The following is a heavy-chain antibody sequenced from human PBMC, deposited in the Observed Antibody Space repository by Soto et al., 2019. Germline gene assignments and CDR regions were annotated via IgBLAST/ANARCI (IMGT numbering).Heavy chain of an antibody. CDR1: GFTFSSYA. D-gene: IGHD6-19*01. V-gene: IGHV3-23*01. CDR3: AKDRRRGTVAGIGDY. Sequence: GGSLRLSCAASGFTFSSYAMSWVRQAPGKGLEWVSAISGSGGSTYYADSVKGRFTISRDNSKNTLYLQMNSLRAEDTAVYYCAKDRRRGTVAGIGDYWGQGTLVTVSS. J-gene: IGHJ4*02. CDR2: ISGSGGST.